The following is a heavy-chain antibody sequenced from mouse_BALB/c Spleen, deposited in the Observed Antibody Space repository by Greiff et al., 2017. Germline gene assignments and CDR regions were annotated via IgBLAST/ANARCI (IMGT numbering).Heavy chain of an antibody. V-gene: IGHV2-9*02. CDR1: GFSLTSYG. J-gene: IGHJ2*01. CDR3: AREGSTTVVAPDY. D-gene: IGHD1-1*01. CDR2: IWAGGST. Sequence: VQLKESGPGLVAPSQSLSITCTVSGFSLTSYGVHWVRQPPGKGLEWLGVIWAGGSTNYNSALMSRLSISKDNSKSQVFLKMNSLQTDDTAMYYCAREGSTTVVAPDYWGQGTTLTVSS.